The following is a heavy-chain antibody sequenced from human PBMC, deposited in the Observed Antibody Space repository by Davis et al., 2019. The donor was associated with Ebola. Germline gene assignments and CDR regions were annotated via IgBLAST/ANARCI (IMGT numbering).Heavy chain of an antibody. V-gene: IGHV3-73*01. CDR3: SPSIVGATHTDY. D-gene: IGHD1-26*01. CDR2: IRSKANSYAT. CDR1: GFTFSGSA. J-gene: IGHJ4*02. Sequence: GGSLTLSCAASGFTFSGSAMHWVRQASGKGLEWVGRIRSKANSYATAYAASVKGRFTISRDDSKNTAYLQMNSLKTEDTAVYYCSPSIVGATHTDYWGQGTLVTVSS.